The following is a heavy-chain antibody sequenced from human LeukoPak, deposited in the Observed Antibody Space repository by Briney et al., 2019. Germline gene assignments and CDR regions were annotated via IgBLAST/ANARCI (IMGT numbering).Heavy chain of an antibody. V-gene: IGHV4-4*07. J-gene: IGHJ6*02. CDR2: IYTSGST. Sequence: PSETLSLTCTVSGGSISSYYWSWIRQPAGKGLEWIGRIYTSGSTNYNPSLKSRVTMSVDTSKNQFSLKLSFVTAADTAVYYCAREGRTMVRGVSGMDVWGQGTTVTVSS. CDR3: AREGRTMVRGVSGMDV. CDR1: GGSISSYY. D-gene: IGHD3-10*01.